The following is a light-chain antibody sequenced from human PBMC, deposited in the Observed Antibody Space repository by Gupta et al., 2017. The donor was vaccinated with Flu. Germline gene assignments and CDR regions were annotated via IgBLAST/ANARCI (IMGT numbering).Light chain of an antibody. CDR3: QSADSSGSFVV. Sequence: SYELTQPPSVSVSPGQTARNPCSGHALTKQYVYWYQQRPGQAPVLMIYKDGERPSGIPERFSGSSSGTTVTLSISGVQAEDEADYYCQSADSSGSFVVFGGGTKLTVL. J-gene: IGLJ2*01. V-gene: IGLV3-25*02. CDR1: ALTKQY. CDR2: KDG.